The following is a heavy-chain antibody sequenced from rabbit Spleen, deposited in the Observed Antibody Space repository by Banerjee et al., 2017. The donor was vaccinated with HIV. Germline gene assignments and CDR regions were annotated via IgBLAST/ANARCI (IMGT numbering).Heavy chain of an antibody. D-gene: IGHD1-1*01. V-gene: IGHV1S40*01. Sequence: VESGGDLVKPGASLTLTCTASGVSFSFSNYMCWVRQAPGKGLEWIACINTATGKAVYASWAKGRFTISKTSSTTVTLQMTSLTAADTATYFCVREVYHILGLWGQGTLVTVS. CDR1: GVSFSFSNY. J-gene: IGHJ4*01. CDR2: INTATGKA. CDR3: VREVYHILGL.